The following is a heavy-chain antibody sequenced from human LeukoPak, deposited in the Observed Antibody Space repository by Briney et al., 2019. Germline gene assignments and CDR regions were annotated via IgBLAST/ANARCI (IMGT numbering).Heavy chain of an antibody. D-gene: IGHD6-19*01. CDR2: INHSGST. CDR1: GGSFSGYY. CDR3: ARGGGWLTWGYYYYGMDV. J-gene: IGHJ6*02. V-gene: IGHV4-34*01. Sequence: PSETLSLACAVYGGSFSGYYWSWIRQPPGKGLEWIGEINHSGSTNYNPSLKSRVTISVGTSKNQFSLKLSSVTAADTAVYYCARGGGWLTWGYYYYGMDVWGQGTTVTVSS.